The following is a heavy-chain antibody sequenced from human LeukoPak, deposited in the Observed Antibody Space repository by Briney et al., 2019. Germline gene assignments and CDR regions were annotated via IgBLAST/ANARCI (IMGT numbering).Heavy chain of an antibody. CDR1: GYTFTSYD. CDR2: MNPSSGNT. J-gene: IGHJ4*02. Sequence: ASVKVSCKASGYTFTSYDINWVRQATGQGLEWMGWMNPSSGNTGYAQKFQGRVTITRNTSISTAYMELSSLRSEDTAVYYCARDPPADYYDSSGYLDYWGQGTLVTVSS. CDR3: ARDPPADYYDSSGYLDY. D-gene: IGHD3-22*01. V-gene: IGHV1-8*03.